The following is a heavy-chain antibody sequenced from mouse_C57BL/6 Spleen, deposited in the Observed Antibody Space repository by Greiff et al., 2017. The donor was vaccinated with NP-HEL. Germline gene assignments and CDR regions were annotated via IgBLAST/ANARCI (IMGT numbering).Heavy chain of an antibody. CDR3: ARDTGTRAYFDY. CDR2: IYPGSGST. V-gene: IGHV1-55*01. J-gene: IGHJ2*01. CDR1: GYTFTSYW. D-gene: IGHD4-1*01. Sequence: QVQLQQPGAELVKPGASVKMSCKASGYTFTSYWITWVKQRPGQGLEWIGDIYPGSGSTNYNEKFKSKATLTVDTSSSTAYMQLSSLTSEDSAVYYCARDTGTRAYFDYWGQGTTLTVSS.